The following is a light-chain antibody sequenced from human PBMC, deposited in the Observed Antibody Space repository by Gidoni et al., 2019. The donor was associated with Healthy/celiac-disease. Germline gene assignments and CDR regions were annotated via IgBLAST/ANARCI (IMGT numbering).Light chain of an antibody. J-gene: IGLJ1*01. CDR3: QSYDSSLSGSNV. CDR2: GNS. Sequence: QSVLTQPPSVSGAPWQRVTISCTGSSSNIGAGYDVHWYQQLPGTAPKLLIYGNSNRPSGDPDRFSGSKSGTSASLAITGLQAEDEADYYCQSYDSSLSGSNVFGTGTKVTVL. V-gene: IGLV1-40*01. CDR1: SSNIGAGYD.